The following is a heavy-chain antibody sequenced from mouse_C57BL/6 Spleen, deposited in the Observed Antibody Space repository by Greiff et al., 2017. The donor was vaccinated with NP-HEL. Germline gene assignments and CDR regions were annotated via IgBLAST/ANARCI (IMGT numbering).Heavy chain of an antibody. V-gene: IGHV1-61*01. J-gene: IGHJ1*03. Sequence: QVQLQQPGAELVRPGSSVKLSCKASGYTFTSYWMDWVKQRPGQGLEWIGNIYPSDSETNYNQKFKDKATLTVDKSSSTAYMQLSSLTSEDSAVSYYSRRLPYLYFDDWGTGTTVTVSS. CDR3: SRRLPYLYFDD. CDR1: GYTFTSYW. CDR2: IYPSDSET.